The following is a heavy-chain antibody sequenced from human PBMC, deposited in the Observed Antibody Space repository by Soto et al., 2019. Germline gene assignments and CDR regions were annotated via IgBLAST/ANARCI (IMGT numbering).Heavy chain of an antibody. D-gene: IGHD2-15*01. V-gene: IGHV4-30-2*03. CDR3: ARHTPAISISDH. CDR1: GGSISSGGSS. J-gene: IGHJ4*02. Sequence: SETLSLTCVVSGGSISSGGSSRSWIRQPPGKGLEWIGYIYHSGSTYYSPSLKSRVTISVDTSKNQFSLKLSSVTAADTAVYYCARHTPAISISDHWGQGTLVTGSS. CDR2: IYHSGST.